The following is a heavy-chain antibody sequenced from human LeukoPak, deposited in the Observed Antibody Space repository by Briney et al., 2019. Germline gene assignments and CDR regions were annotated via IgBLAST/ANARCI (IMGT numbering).Heavy chain of an antibody. CDR1: GGSISSSSYY. V-gene: IGHV4-39*07. J-gene: IGHJ4*02. CDR2: IYYSGST. D-gene: IGHD2-21*02. Sequence: SETLSLTCTVSGGSISSSSYYWGWIRQPPGKGLEWIGSIYYSGSTYYNPSLKSRVTISVDTSKNQFSLKLSSVTAADTAVYYCARSWGRTGRYCGGDCSPFDYWGQGTLVTVSS. CDR3: ARSWGRTGRYCGGDCSPFDY.